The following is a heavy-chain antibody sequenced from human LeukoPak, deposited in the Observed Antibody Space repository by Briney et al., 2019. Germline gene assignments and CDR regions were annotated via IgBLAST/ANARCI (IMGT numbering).Heavy chain of an antibody. CDR2: INAGNGNT. V-gene: IGHV1-3*01. CDR3: ARAYIAARLASYNWFDP. J-gene: IGHJ5*02. Sequence: ASVKVFCKASGYTFTSYAMHWVRQAPGQRLEWMGWINAGNGNTKYSQKFQGRVTITRDTSASTAYMELRSLRSDDTAVYYCARAYIAARLASYNWFDPWGQGTLVTVSS. CDR1: GYTFTSYA. D-gene: IGHD6-6*01.